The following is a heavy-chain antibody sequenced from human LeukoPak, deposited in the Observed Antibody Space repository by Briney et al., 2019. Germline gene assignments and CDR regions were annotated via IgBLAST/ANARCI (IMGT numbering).Heavy chain of an antibody. CDR2: ISGSGGST. J-gene: IGHJ4*02. D-gene: IGHD3-10*01. V-gene: IGHV3-23*01. Sequence: GGSLRLSCAASGFTFSSYAMSWVRQAPGKGLEWVSAISGSGGSTYYADSVKGRFTISRDNSKNTLYLQMNSLRAEDTAVYYCAKVTQLFTMVRWDYFDYWGQGTLVTVSS. CDR3: AKVTQLFTMVRWDYFDY. CDR1: GFTFSSYA.